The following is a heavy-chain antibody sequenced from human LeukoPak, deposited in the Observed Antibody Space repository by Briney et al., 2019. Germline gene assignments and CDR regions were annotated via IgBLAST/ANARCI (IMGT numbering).Heavy chain of an antibody. CDR2: IYTSGST. V-gene: IGHV4-4*07. Sequence: RSSETLSLTCTVSGGSISSYYWSWIRQPAGKGLEWIGRIYTSGSTNYNPSLKSRVTMSVDTSKNQFSLKLSSVTAADTAVYYCARDRGSSGWGYYYYYMDVWGKGTTVTVSS. CDR3: ARDRGSSGWGYYYYYMDV. CDR1: GGSISSYY. D-gene: IGHD6-19*01. J-gene: IGHJ6*03.